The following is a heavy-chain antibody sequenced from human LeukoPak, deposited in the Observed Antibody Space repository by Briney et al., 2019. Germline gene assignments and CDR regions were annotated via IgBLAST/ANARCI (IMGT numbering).Heavy chain of an antibody. CDR3: ARCDCSGGTCYRGMDY. Sequence: ASVKVSCKASGYTFTYFFMCWVRQAPGQGLEWMGLINPHSGGTNSAQTFQGRVTMTRDTSISTAYMELSRLRSDDSAVYYCARCDCSGGTCYRGMDYWGQGTLVTVSS. CDR1: GYTFTYFF. V-gene: IGHV1-2*02. J-gene: IGHJ4*02. CDR2: INPHSGGT. D-gene: IGHD2-15*01.